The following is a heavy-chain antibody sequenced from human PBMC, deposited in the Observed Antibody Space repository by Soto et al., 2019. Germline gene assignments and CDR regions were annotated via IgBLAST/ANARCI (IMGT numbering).Heavy chain of an antibody. D-gene: IGHD2-21*01. CDR2: TKPDGSEK. V-gene: IGHV3-7*01. J-gene: IGHJ4*02. CDR1: GFTFSSYW. CDR3: ARVAYVDESFDY. Sequence: EVHLVESGGGLVQPGGSLRLSCAASGFTFSSYWMTWVRQAPGKGLEWVANTKPDGSEKNYVGSVKGRFTIPRDNAKNSLFLQMDSLRAEDTAVYYCARVAYVDESFDYWGQGTLVTVSS.